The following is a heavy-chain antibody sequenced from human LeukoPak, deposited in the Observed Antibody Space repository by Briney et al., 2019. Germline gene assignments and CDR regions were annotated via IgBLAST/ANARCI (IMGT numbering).Heavy chain of an antibody. CDR2: IYYSGST. V-gene: IGHV4-59*08. CDR3: ARHLNYYDSSGYYYDY. CDR1: GGSISSYY. Sequence: SETLSLTCTVSGGSISSYYWSWIRQPPGKGLEWIGYIYYSGSTNYNPSLKSRVTISVDTSKNQFSLKLSSVTAADTAVYYCARHLNYYDSSGYYYDYWGQGTLVTVSS. J-gene: IGHJ4*02. D-gene: IGHD3-22*01.